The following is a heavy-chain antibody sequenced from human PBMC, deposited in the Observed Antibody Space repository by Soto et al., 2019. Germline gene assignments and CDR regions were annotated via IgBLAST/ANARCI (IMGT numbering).Heavy chain of an antibody. CDR2: ISSSGSTI. CDR3: ERTRINMLRGVSHFDF. Sequence: GGSLRLSCAASGFTFSSYEMNWVRQAPGKGLEWVSYISSSGSTIYYADSVKGRFTISRDNAKNSLYLQMNSLRAEDTAVYYCERTRINMLRGVSHFDFWGQGTLVTVSS. D-gene: IGHD3-10*01. J-gene: IGHJ4*02. CDR1: GFTFSSYE. V-gene: IGHV3-48*03.